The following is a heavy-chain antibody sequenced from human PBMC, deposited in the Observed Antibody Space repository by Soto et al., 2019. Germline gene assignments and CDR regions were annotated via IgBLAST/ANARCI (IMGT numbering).Heavy chain of an antibody. CDR1: GFTFSSYA. CDR3: AKVLCTTIFDVLSLFAF. Sequence: PGGSLRLSCAASGFTFSSYAMSWVRQAPGKGLECVSTISGSGGTTYYADSVKGRFTISRDNSKNTLYLQMNSLRAEDTAVYYCAKVLCTTIFDVLSLFAFCGQRSLVIVSA. CDR2: ISGSGGTT. J-gene: IGHJ1*01. D-gene: IGHD2-8*01. V-gene: IGHV3-23*01.